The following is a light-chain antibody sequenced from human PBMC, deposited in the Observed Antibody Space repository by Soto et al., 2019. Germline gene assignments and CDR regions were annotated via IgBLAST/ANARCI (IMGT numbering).Light chain of an antibody. V-gene: IGKV4-1*01. CDR1: QSVLYSSNNKNY. Sequence: DIVMTQSPDSLAVSLGARATIYCKSSQSVLYSSNNKNYLAWYQQKPGQPPKLLIYWASTRESGVPDRFSGSGSGTDFTLTISSLQAEDVAVYYCQQYYSTPPTFGQGTKVEIK. CDR3: QQYYSTPPT. J-gene: IGKJ1*01. CDR2: WAS.